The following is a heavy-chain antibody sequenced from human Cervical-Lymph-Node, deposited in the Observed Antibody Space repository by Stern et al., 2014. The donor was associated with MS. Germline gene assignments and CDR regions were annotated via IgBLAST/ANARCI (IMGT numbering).Heavy chain of an antibody. D-gene: IGHD3-10*01. V-gene: IGHV2-5*02. CDR3: AHSRIELLRGVPFDY. CDR1: GFSLTTLGES. Sequence: QVTLRESGPTLVKPTQTLTLTCAFSGFSLTTLGESVGWIRQPPGRDLEWLALVYWDDDKRYNPFLKSRLTIKKDISKNHGVLTMTNMDPMDTATYYCAHSRIELLRGVPFDYWGQGNVVTVSS. CDR2: VYWDDDK. J-gene: IGHJ4*01.